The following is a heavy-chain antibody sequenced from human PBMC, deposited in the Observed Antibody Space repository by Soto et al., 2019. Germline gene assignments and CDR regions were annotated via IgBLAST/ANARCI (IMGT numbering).Heavy chain of an antibody. CDR2: IKQDGSEK. CDR1: GFTFSSYW. D-gene: IGHD3-22*01. Sequence: GGSLRLSCAASGFTFSSYWMSWVRQAPGKGLEWVANIKQDGSEKYYVDSVKGRFTISRDNAKNSLYLQMNSLRAEDTAVYYCARVRQEIVASTLDYWGQGTLVTVSS. J-gene: IGHJ4*02. CDR3: ARVRQEIVASTLDY. V-gene: IGHV3-7*01.